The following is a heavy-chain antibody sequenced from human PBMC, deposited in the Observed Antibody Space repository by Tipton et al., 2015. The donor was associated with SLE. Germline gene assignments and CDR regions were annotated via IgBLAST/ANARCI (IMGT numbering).Heavy chain of an antibody. CDR2: IYYSGST. D-gene: IGHD6-13*01. CDR3: ARVGSSFGFDI. J-gene: IGHJ3*02. CDR1: GVSISSHY. V-gene: IGHV4-59*11. Sequence: TLSLTCTVSGVSISSHYWSWIPQPPGKGLEWIGDIYYSGSTNYNPSLKSRVTISVDTSKNQFSLKLSSVTAADTAVYYCARVGSSFGFDIWGQGTMVTVSS.